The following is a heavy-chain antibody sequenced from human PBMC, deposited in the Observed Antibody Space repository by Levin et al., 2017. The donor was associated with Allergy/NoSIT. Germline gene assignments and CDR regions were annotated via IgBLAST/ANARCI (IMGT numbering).Heavy chain of an antibody. CDR1: GGSVSSGSYY. V-gene: IGHV4-61*01. CDR3: ARDRVDSGRGIYYYGMDV. Sequence: GSLRLSCTVSGGSVSSGSYYWSWIRQPPGKGLEWIGYIYYSGSTNYNPSLKSRVTISVDTSKNQFSLKLSSVTAADTAVYYCARDRVDSGRGIYYYGMDVWGQGTTVTVSS. J-gene: IGHJ6*02. CDR2: IYYSGST. D-gene: IGHD1-26*01.